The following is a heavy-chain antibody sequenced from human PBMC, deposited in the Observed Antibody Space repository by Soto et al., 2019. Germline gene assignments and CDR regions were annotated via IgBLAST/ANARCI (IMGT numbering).Heavy chain of an antibody. CDR1: GFTVSSNY. CDR2: IYSGGST. V-gene: IGHV3-53*04. J-gene: IGHJ2*01. D-gene: IGHD3-10*01. Sequence: EVQLVESGGGLVQPGGSLRLSYAASGFTVSSNYMSWVRQAPGKGLEWVSVIYSGGSTYYADSVKGRFTISRHNSKNTLYLQMNSLRAEDTAVYYCARDVMVRGVIGAAWYFDLWGRGTLVTVSS. CDR3: ARDVMVRGVIGAAWYFDL.